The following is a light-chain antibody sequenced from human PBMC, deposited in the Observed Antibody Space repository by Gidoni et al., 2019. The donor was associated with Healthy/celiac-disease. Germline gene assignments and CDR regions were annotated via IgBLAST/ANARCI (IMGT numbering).Light chain of an antibody. CDR1: SSDVGGYNY. J-gene: IGLJ2*01. Sequence: QSALTQPASVSGSPGQSITISCTGTSSDVGGYNYVSWYQQQPGKAPKLMIDDVSNRPSGVSNRFSGSKSGNTASLTISGLQAEDEADYYCSSYTSSSTHVVFGGGTKLTVL. CDR3: SSYTSSSTHVV. V-gene: IGLV2-14*03. CDR2: DVS.